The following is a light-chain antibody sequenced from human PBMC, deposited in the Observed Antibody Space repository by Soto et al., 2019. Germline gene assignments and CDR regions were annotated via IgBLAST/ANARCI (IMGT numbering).Light chain of an antibody. J-gene: IGKJ2*02. CDR2: AAS. CDR3: QQSYSTPGT. V-gene: IGKV1-39*01. Sequence: DIPMTQSPSSLSASVGDRVTITCRASQSISSYLNWYQQKPGKAAKLLIYAASSLQSGVPSRFSGSGSGTDFTLTISSLQPEDVATYYCQQSYSTPGTFGQGNKLEIK. CDR1: QSISSY.